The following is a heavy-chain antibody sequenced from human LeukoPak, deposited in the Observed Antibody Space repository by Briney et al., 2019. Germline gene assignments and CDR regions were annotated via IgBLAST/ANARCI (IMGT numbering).Heavy chain of an antibody. V-gene: IGHV1-18*01. D-gene: IGHD3-22*01. Sequence: LGASVKVSCKASGYTSTSYGISWVRQAPGQGLEWMGWISAYNGNTNYAQKLQGRVTMTTDTSTSTAYMELRSLRSDDTAVYYCARDRVVVTLTRFYYYYGMDVWGQGTTVTVSS. CDR3: ARDRVVVTLTRFYYYYGMDV. J-gene: IGHJ6*02. CDR2: ISAYNGNT. CDR1: GYTSTSYG.